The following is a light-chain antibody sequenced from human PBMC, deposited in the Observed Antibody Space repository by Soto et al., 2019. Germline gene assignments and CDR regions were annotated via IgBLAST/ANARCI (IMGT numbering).Light chain of an antibody. CDR1: SSNIGAGYD. CDR2: GNS. V-gene: IGLV1-40*01. CDR3: QSYDSSLRGSV. J-gene: IGLJ2*01. Sequence: QSVLTQPPSVSGAPGQRVTISCTGSSSNIGAGYDVQWYQQLPGTAPKLLIYGNSNRPSGVPDRFSGSRSGTSASLAITGLQAEDEADYYCQSYDSSLRGSVFGGGTKVTVL.